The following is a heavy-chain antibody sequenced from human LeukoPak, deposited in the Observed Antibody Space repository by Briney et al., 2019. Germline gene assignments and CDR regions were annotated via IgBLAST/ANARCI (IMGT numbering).Heavy chain of an antibody. CDR1: GFTFSSYS. Sequence: PGGSLRLSCAASGFTFSSYSMNWVRQAPGKGLEWVSSISSSSSYIYYADSVKGRFTISRDNAKNSLYLQMNSLRAEDTAVYYCARGGQWLASYCFDYWGQGTLVTVSS. V-gene: IGHV3-21*01. CDR2: ISSSSSYI. CDR3: ARGGQWLASYCFDY. J-gene: IGHJ4*02. D-gene: IGHD6-19*01.